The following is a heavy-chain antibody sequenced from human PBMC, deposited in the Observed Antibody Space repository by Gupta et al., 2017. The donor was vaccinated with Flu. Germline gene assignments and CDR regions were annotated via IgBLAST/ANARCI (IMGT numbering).Heavy chain of an antibody. CDR2: IRHKGDNYAT. Sequence: EVQLVESGGGLVQPGGSLKLSCVASGFTFSGSAMHWVRQASGQGLEWVGRIRHKGDNYATVYAASVKGRFTISRDDSKNTAYLEMNTLKIEDTAVYYCTRHEVSWGSGWYAWGQGTLVTVSS. J-gene: IGHJ5*02. CDR1: GFTFSGSA. CDR3: TRHEVSWGSGWYA. V-gene: IGHV3-73*02. D-gene: IGHD6-19*01.